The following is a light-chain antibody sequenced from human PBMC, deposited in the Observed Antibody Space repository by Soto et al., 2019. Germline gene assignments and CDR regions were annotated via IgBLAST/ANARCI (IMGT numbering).Light chain of an antibody. CDR3: QQSYSTPPIT. Sequence: DIQMTQSPSSLSASVGDRVTITCLASQSISSYLNWYQQKPGKAPKLLIYAASSLQSGVPSRFSGSGSGTDFTLTIGSLQPEDFATYYCQQSYSTPPITFGQGTRLEI. CDR2: AAS. J-gene: IGKJ5*01. CDR1: QSISSY. V-gene: IGKV1-39*01.